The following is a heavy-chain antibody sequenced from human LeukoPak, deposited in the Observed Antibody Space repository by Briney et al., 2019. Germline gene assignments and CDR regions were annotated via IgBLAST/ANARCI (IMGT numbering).Heavy chain of an antibody. V-gene: IGHV4-59*01. CDR2: IYYSGST. CDR3: VRSYDSSGFRGNFDY. J-gene: IGHJ4*02. Sequence: SETLSLTCTVSGGSISSYYWSWIRQPPGNRLEWIGYIYYSGSTNYNPSLKSRVTISVDTSKNQFSLKLSSVTAADTAVYYCVRSYDSSGFRGNFDYWGQGTLVTVSS. CDR1: GGSISSYY. D-gene: IGHD3-22*01.